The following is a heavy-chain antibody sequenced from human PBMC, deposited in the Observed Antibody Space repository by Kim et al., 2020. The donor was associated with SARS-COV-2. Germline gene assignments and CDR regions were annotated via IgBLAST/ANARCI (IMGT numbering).Heavy chain of an antibody. J-gene: IGHJ3*02. CDR2: VSPSGSP. CDR1: GVSMNSGSHF. D-gene: IGHD1-1*01. V-gene: IGHV4-61*02. CDR3: ARETPPIQLSLRGAFDI. Sequence: SETLSLTCNVSGVSMNSGSHFWNWIRQPAGKGLEWIGRVSPSGSPNYTPSLKSRVTISMDTSKNQFSLRLTSVTAADTAIYFCARETPPIQLSLRGAFDIWGPGTVVTVSS.